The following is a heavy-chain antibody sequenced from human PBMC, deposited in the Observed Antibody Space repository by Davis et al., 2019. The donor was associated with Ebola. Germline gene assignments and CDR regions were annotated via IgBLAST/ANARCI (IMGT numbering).Heavy chain of an antibody. V-gene: IGHV4-34*01. J-gene: IGHJ6*04. D-gene: IGHD4-17*01. CDR1: AGSISSYY. CDR2: INHIGST. Sequence: MPSETLSLTCTVSAGSISSYYWRWIRQPPGKGLEWIGDINHIGSTNYNPSLKSRVTISVDTSKNQFSLKLSSVTAADTAVYYCARPTRNGARYGMDVWGKGTTVTVSS. CDR3: ARPTRNGARYGMDV.